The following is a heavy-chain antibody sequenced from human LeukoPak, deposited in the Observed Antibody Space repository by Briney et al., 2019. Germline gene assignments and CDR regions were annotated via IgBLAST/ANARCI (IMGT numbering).Heavy chain of an antibody. J-gene: IGHJ4*02. CDR3: AAGKAWPLRAFDY. Sequence: SETLSLTCNVSGDSISRGDYHLNWIRQPAGKGLEWIGLIFTSGSANYNPSVKSRVTMSIDTSKNQFSLKLDSVTAADTAIYECAAGKAWPLRAFDYWGLGTLVTVSS. D-gene: IGHD3-16*01. CDR1: GDSISRGDYH. CDR2: IFTSGSA. V-gene: IGHV4-61*02.